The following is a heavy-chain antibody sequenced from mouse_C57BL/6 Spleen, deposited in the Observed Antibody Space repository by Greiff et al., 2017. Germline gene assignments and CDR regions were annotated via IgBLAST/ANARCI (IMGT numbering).Heavy chain of an antibody. CDR1: GFTFSSYA. V-gene: IGHV5-4*01. CDR3: AREVTTGYWYFEV. D-gene: IGHD2-2*01. Sequence: EVQLVESGGGLVKPGGSLKLSCAASGFTFSSYAMSWVRQTPEKRLEWVATISDGGSYTYYPDNVKGRFTISRDNAKNNLYLQMSHLKSEDTAMYYCAREVTTGYWYFEVWGTGTTVTVSS. J-gene: IGHJ1*03. CDR2: ISDGGSYT.